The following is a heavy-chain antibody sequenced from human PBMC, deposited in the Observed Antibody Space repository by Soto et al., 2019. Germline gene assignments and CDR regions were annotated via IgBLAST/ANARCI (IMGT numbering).Heavy chain of an antibody. CDR2: INSDGSST. CDR1: GFTFSSYW. Sequence: GGSLRLSCAASGFTFSSYWMHWVRQAPGKGLVWVSRINSDGSSTSYADSVKGRFTISRDNAKNTLYLQMNSLRAGDTAVYYCVRTSLVVAPTYFDYWGQGTLVTVSS. CDR3: VRTSLVVAPTYFDY. V-gene: IGHV3-74*01. D-gene: IGHD2-8*02. J-gene: IGHJ4*02.